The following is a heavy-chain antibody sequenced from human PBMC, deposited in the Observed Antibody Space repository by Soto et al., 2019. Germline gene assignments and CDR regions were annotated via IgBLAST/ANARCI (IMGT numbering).Heavy chain of an antibody. V-gene: IGHV4-30-4*01. D-gene: IGHD5-18*01. CDR3: ATESGSTYGYFDY. J-gene: IGHJ4*02. CDR1: GGSVSSGYNY. CDR2: ISGSGST. Sequence: PSETLSLTCTVSGGSVSSGYNYWSWIRQSPGKGLEWIGYISGSGSTGYNPSLKNRLTMSVDRSKNQFTLRLASVTAADTAVYFCATESGSTYGYFDYWGQGTQVTV.